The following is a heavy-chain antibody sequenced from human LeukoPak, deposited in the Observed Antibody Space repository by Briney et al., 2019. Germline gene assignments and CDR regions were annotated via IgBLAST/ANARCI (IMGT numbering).Heavy chain of an antibody. J-gene: IGHJ3*02. Sequence: GGSLRLSCAASGFTFSSYWMSWVRQAPGKGLEWVANIKQDGSEKYYVDSVKGRFTISRDNSKNTLYLQMNSLRAEDTAVYYCAKDMEGELGSDAFDIWAKGQWSPSLQ. CDR3: AKDMEGELGSDAFDI. CDR2: IKQDGSEK. D-gene: IGHD1-26*01. V-gene: IGHV3-7*03. CDR1: GFTFSSYW.